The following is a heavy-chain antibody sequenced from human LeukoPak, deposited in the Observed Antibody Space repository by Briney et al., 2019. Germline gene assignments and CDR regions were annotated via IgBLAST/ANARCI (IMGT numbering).Heavy chain of an antibody. V-gene: IGHV3-21*01. J-gene: IGHJ4*02. CDR1: GFTFSSYS. CDR3: ARDPGIAVAGTRAAFDY. Sequence: GGSLRLSCAASGFTFSSYSMNWVRQAPGKGLEWVSSISSSSSYIYYADSVKGRLTISRDNAKNSLYLQMNSLRAEDTAVYYCARDPGIAVAGTRAAFDYWGQGTLVTVSS. D-gene: IGHD6-19*01. CDR2: ISSSSSYI.